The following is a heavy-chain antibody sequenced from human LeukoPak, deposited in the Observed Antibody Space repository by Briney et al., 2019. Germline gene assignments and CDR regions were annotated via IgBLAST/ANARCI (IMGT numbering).Heavy chain of an antibody. D-gene: IGHD2-21*02. V-gene: IGHV3-7*01. J-gene: IGHJ1*01. CDR2: INPDGRDT. Sequence: RSLRLSCAASGFTFSSYAMHWVRQAPGKGLEWVAHINPDGRDTYYVDSVKGRFTISRDNAQNSMYLQMNSLRVEDTAVYYCTSWGDTTAEYFQRWGQGTLVTVSS. CDR1: GFTFSSYA. CDR3: TSWGDTTAEYFQR.